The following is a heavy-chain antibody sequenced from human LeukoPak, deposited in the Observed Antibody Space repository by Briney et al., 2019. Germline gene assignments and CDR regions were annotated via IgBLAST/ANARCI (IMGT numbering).Heavy chain of an antibody. V-gene: IGHV4-31*03. CDR1: GGSLSSCGYY. D-gene: IGHD2-2*01. CDR3: ARGGVVPYYYYGMDV. CDR2: IYYSGST. Sequence: PSETLSLTCTVSGGSLSSCGYYWSWIRQHPGRGLEWIGYIYYSGSTYYNPSLKSRVTISVDTSKNQFSLKLSSVTAADTAVYYCARGGVVPYYYYGMDVWGQGTTVTVSS. J-gene: IGHJ6*02.